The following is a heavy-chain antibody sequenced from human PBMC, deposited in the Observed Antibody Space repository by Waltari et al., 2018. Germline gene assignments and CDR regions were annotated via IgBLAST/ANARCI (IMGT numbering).Heavy chain of an antibody. CDR2: ISGSSGNI. CDR1: GFSFGSYS. V-gene: IGHV3-21*01. CDR3: ARDAWEVKRGVFEN. Sequence: EVQLVESGGGLVKPGGSLRLSCAASGFSFGSYSMNWVRQAPGKGLVGISYISGSSGNIYHTDSVRGRFTIARDNARNSVDLQMDNLRVEDTAVYYCARDAWEVKRGVFENWGQGTLVTVSS. J-gene: IGHJ3*02. D-gene: IGHD1-26*01.